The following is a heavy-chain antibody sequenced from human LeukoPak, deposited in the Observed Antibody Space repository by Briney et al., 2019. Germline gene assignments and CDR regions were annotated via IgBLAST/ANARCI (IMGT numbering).Heavy chain of an antibody. Sequence: GGSLRLSCAASGFTFSSYDMHWVRQATGKGLEWVSAIGTAGDTYYPGSVKGRFTISRENAKNSLYLQMNSLRAGDTAVYYCARVVLGSGSYDYWGQGTLVTVSS. V-gene: IGHV3-13*04. D-gene: IGHD3-10*01. CDR2: IGTAGDT. J-gene: IGHJ4*02. CDR3: ARVVLGSGSYDY. CDR1: GFTFSSYD.